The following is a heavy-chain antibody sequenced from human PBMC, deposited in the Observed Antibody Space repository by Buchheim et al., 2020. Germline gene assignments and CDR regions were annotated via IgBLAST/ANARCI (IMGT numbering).Heavy chain of an antibody. D-gene: IGHD3-10*01. CDR2: MNPNSGNT. CDR3: VRVYGSVDY. CDR1: GGTVSSYG. Sequence: QLLVVQSGAEVKKPGSSVKVSCKASGGTVSSYGFNWVRQATGQGLEWMGWMNPNSGNTGSAQKFQGRITMTRDTSITTSYMELRSLRSEDTAVYYCVRVYGSVDYWGPGTL. V-gene: IGHV1-8*02. J-gene: IGHJ4*02.